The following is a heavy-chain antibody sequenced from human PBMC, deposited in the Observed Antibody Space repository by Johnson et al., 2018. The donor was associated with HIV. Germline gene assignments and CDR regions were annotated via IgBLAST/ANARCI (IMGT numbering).Heavy chain of an antibody. CDR3: ARDPSRSPGAFDI. CDR2: ISYDGSNK. V-gene: IGHV3-30*04. CDR1: GFTFSSYA. J-gene: IGHJ3*02. Sequence: QVQLVESGGGVVQPGRSLRLSCAASGFTFSSYAMHWVRQAPGKGLEWVAVISYDGSNKYYADSVKGRFTISRDNSKNTLYLQMNSLRAEDTALYYCARDPSRSPGAFDIWGQGTMVTVSS.